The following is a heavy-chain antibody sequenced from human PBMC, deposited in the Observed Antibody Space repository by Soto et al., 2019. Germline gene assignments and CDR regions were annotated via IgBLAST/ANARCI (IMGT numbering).Heavy chain of an antibody. Sequence: PGGSLRLACASSGFTFISYAMSWVRQAPGKGLEWVSTISGSDGRTYSTDSAKGRFTISRDNSRNTAYLQMNSLRVEDTAVYYCAKGVSQYTPLALFDYWGRGTLVTVSS. CDR3: AKGVSQYTPLALFDY. D-gene: IGHD5-18*01. CDR1: GFTFISYA. J-gene: IGHJ4*02. CDR2: ISGSDGRT. V-gene: IGHV3-23*01.